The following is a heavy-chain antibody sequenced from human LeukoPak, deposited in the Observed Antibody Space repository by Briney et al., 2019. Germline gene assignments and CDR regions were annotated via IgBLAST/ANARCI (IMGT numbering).Heavy chain of an antibody. V-gene: IGHV3-21*01. D-gene: IGHD6-13*01. J-gene: IGHJ4*02. CDR1: GITFSSYS. CDR2: ISSSSSYI. Sequence: GGSLRLSCAASGITFSSYSMNWVRQAPGKGLEWVSSISSSSSYIYYADSVKGRFTISRDNAKNSLYLQMNSLRAEDTAVYYCARGIAAAGTSPFWGQGTLVTVSS. CDR3: ARGIAAAGTSPF.